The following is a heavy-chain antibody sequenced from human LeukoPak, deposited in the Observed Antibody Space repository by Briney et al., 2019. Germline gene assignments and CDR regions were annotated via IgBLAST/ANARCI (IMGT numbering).Heavy chain of an antibody. Sequence: GGSLRLSCAASGFTFSSYSMNWVRQAPGKGLEWVSSISSSSSYIYYADSVKGRFTISRDNAKNSLYLQMNSLRAEDTAVYYCAGDIVVVTANYYYYGMDVWGQGTTVTVSS. CDR2: ISSSSSYI. D-gene: IGHD2-21*02. J-gene: IGHJ6*02. CDR3: AGDIVVVTANYYYYGMDV. CDR1: GFTFSSYS. V-gene: IGHV3-21*01.